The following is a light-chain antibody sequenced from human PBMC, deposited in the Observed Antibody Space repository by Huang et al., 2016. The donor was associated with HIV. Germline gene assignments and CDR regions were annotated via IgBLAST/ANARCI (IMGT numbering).Light chain of an antibody. CDR3: QQYNNWPRAT. J-gene: IGKJ2*01. V-gene: IGKV3-15*01. Sequence: EIVLTQSPATLSVSPGERVTLSCRASQSVSRSLAWYQRRPGQAPRLLVYGASTRAVRAPARFSGSGSGTEFTLTISSLQSEDFAVYFWQQYNNWPRATFGQGTKVEIK. CDR1: QSVSRS. CDR2: GAS.